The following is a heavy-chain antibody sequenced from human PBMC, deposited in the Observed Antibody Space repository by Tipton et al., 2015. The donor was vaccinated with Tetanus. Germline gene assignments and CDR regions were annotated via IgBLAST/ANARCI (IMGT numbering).Heavy chain of an antibody. CDR3: ARVHTPGLLGRSPFDS. J-gene: IGHJ4*02. Sequence: SLRLSCTASGFTFKSYTLNWVRQAPGNGLEWVAAISGSRLTPYYADSVKGRFTISRDNSKNTLSLQLNSLRADDTAVYFCARVHTPGLLGRSPFDSWGQGTLVTVSS. V-gene: IGHV3-23*01. CDR1: GFTFKSYT. D-gene: IGHD2-21*02. CDR2: ISGSRLTP.